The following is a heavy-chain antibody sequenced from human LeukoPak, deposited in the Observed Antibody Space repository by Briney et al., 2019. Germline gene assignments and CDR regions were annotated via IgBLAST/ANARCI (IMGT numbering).Heavy chain of an antibody. D-gene: IGHD3-3*01. J-gene: IGHJ3*02. CDR2: IYHSGST. V-gene: IGHV4-38-2*02. Sequence: SETLSLTCTVSGYSISSGYYWGWIRQPPGKGLEWIGSIYHSGSTYYNPSLKSRVTISVDTSKNQFSLKLSSVTAADTAVYYCARVPGITIFGVVTVRGAFDIWGQGTMVTVSS. CDR1: GYSISSGYY. CDR3: ARVPGITIFGVVTVRGAFDI.